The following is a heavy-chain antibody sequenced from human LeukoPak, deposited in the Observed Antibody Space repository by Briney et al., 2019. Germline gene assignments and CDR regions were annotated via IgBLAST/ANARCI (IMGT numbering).Heavy chain of an antibody. CDR2: IYHSGST. Sequence: NSSETLSLTCTVSGGSISSGGYYWNWIRQPPGKGLEWIGYIYHSGSTYYNPSLKSRVTISVDRSKNQFSLKLSSVTAADTAVYYCARDGGSPGGYWGQGTLVTVSS. J-gene: IGHJ4*02. D-gene: IGHD3-16*01. V-gene: IGHV4-30-2*01. CDR1: GGSISSGGYY. CDR3: ARDGGSPGGY.